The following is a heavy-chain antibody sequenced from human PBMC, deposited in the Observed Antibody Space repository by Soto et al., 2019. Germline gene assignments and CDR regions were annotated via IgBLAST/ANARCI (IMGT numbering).Heavy chain of an antibody. J-gene: IGHJ3*02. D-gene: IGHD3-16*01. CDR3: ANDYRAYERHHRFDN. V-gene: IGHV1-46*03. CDR2: INPTGAST. CDR1: GDTFSRHY. Sequence: QEQLVQSGAEVKKPGASVTISCKASGDTFSRHYIHWVRQAPGQGLEWMGVINPTGASTSYAQKFQGIVTVTRDTSTSTISMELRSLRSEDTAVYFCANDYRAYERHHRFDNWGQGTMVTVSS.